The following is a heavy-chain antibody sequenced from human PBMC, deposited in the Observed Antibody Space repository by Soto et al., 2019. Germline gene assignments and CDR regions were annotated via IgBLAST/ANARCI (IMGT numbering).Heavy chain of an antibody. D-gene: IGHD2-15*01. CDR2: INIGNGNT. CDR1: GYTFTYYP. CDR3: AREPLCGGRCYDNYFDP. V-gene: IGHV1-3*04. Sequence: GASVKVSCKASGYTFTYYPIHWVRQAPGQRLEWMGWINIGNGNTASSQKFQDRVTITRETSASTAYMELTSLRSEDTAVYCCAREPLCGGRCYDNYFDPWGQGTLVTVSS. J-gene: IGHJ5*02.